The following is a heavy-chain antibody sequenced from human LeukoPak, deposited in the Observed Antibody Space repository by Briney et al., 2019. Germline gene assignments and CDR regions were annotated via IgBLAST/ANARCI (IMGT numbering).Heavy chain of an antibody. CDR1: GGSMSSNY. CDR2: IFYTGST. CDR3: ARDLWFGEFENYYYGMDV. Sequence: SETLSLTCTVSGGSMSSNYWSWIRQSPGKGLEWIGDIFYTGSTKYNPSPKSRVSMSVDMSKNQFSLKVTSAIAADTAVYYCARDLWFGEFENYYYGMDVWGQGTTVTVSS. V-gene: IGHV4-59*01. J-gene: IGHJ6*02. D-gene: IGHD3-10*01.